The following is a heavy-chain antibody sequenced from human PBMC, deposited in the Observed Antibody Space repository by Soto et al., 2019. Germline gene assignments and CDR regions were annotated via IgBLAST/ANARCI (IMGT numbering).Heavy chain of an antibody. J-gene: IGHJ6*02. CDR2: IDTGSKFM. CDR1: GFTFSAFT. Sequence: EEQLVESGGGLVKPGGSLRLSCAASGFTFSAFTMNWVRQAPGKGLEWISSIDTGSKFMVYADSVTGRFTISRDNANNSLYLQINSLRAEDTAVYYCARETESYNWNDGLMDVWDQGTTVTVSS. D-gene: IGHD1-20*01. V-gene: IGHV3-21*01. CDR3: ARETESYNWNDGLMDV.